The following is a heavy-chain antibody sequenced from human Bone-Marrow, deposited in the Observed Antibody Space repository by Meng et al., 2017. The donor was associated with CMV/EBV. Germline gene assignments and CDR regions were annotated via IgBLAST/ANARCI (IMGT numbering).Heavy chain of an antibody. CDR3: ASTEYYYYYDMDV. CDR1: GFTFSSYE. Sequence: GGSLRLSCAASGFTFSSYEMNWVRQAPGKGLEWVSYISSSGSTIYYTDSVKGRFTISRDNAKNSLYLHMNSLRAEDTAVYDCASTEYYYYYDMDVWGEGTTVTASS. CDR2: ISSSGSTI. J-gene: IGHJ6*04. D-gene: IGHD4-11*01. V-gene: IGHV3-48*03.